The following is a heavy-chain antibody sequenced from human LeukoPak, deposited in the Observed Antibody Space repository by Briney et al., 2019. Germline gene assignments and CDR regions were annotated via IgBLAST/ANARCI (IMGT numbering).Heavy chain of an antibody. J-gene: IGHJ4*02. V-gene: IGHV1-2*02. Sequence: AASVQVSCKASGYTFTGYYMHWVRQAPGQGLEWMGWINPDSGGTNFAQKFQGRVTMTRDTSISTAYMELSRLRSDDTAVYYCGRDFRDSLDYWGQGTLVTVSS. CDR1: GYTFTGYY. CDR2: INPDSGGT. CDR3: GRDFRDSLDY.